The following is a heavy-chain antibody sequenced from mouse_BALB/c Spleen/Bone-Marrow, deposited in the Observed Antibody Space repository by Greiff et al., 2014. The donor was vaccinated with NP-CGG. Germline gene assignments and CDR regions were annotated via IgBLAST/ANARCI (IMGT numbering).Heavy chain of an antibody. CDR1: GFTFSSYD. D-gene: IGHD2-14*01. CDR3: ARNRYDWFAY. J-gene: IGHJ3*01. CDR2: INTNGGTT. Sequence: EVQLQESGGVLVQPGGSLKLSCAASGFTFSSYDMSWVRQTPDKRLELVATINTNGGTTCYPDSVKGRFTISRDNAKSTLYLQMSSLKSADTAIYYCARNRYDWFAYWGQGTLVTVSA. V-gene: IGHV5-6-3*01.